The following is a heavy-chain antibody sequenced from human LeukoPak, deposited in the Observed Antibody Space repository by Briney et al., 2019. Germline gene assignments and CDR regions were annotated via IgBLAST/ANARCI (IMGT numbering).Heavy chain of an antibody. CDR2: IYYSGST. J-gene: IGHJ4*02. Sequence: TSSETLSLTCTVSGGSISSSSYYWGWIRQPPGKGLEWIGSIYYSGSTYYNPSLKSRVTISVDTSKNQFSLKLSSVTAADTAVYYCARHCGSSGWYPSCYWGQGTLVTVSS. CDR3: ARHCGSSGWYPSCY. CDR1: GGSISSSSYY. D-gene: IGHD6-19*01. V-gene: IGHV4-39*01.